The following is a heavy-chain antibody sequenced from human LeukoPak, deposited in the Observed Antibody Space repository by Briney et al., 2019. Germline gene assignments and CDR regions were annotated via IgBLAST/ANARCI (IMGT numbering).Heavy chain of an antibody. CDR1: GFTFSTNA. D-gene: IGHD4-17*01. CDR3: ARGLTTTGFDS. Sequence: GGSLRLSCAASGFTFSTNAISWVRQAPGKGLEWVSAISGTGAVTYYAESVKGRFTISRDNSKNTVYLHMNSLKVEDTAVYYCARGLTTTGFDSWGQGTPLTVSS. CDR2: ISGTGAVT. J-gene: IGHJ5*01. V-gene: IGHV3-23*01.